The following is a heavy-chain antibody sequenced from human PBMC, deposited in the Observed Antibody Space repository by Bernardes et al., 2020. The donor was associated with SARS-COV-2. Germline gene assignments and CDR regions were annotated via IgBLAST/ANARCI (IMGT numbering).Heavy chain of an antibody. D-gene: IGHD2-2*02. CDR2: INHSGST. CDR1: GGSFSGYY. Sequence: SETLSLTCAVYGGSFSGYYWSWIRQPPGKGLEWIGEINHSGSTNYNPSLKSRVTISVDTSKNQFSLKLSSVTAADTAVYYCARGRWGYCSSTSCYTKAFDIWGQGTMVTVSS. J-gene: IGHJ3*02. V-gene: IGHV4-34*01. CDR3: ARGRWGYCSSTSCYTKAFDI.